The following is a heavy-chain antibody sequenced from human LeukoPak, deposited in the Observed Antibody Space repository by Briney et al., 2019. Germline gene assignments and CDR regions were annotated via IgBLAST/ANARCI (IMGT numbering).Heavy chain of an antibody. J-gene: IGHJ4*02. Sequence: GGSLRLSCAASGFTFSRSWLTWVRQAPGKGLEWVASINQEGSAKHYLDSVKGRFTISRDNSNNLLFLQMNSLRAEDTAVYFCAKLLGDVTTLDSWGQGTLVTVSS. D-gene: IGHD3-16*01. V-gene: IGHV3-7*01. CDR3: AKLLGDVTTLDS. CDR2: INQEGSAK. CDR1: GFTFSRSW.